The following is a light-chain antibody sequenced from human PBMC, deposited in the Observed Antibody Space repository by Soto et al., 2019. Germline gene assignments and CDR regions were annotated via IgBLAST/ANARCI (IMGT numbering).Light chain of an antibody. Sequence: AIRMTQSPSSLSASTGDRVTITCRASQGISSYLVWYQQKPGKAPKLLIYAASTLQSGVPSRFSGSGSGTDFTLTISCLQSEDFATYYCQQYYSYPLAFGGGTKVDIK. J-gene: IGKJ4*01. CDR1: QGISSY. CDR3: QQYYSYPLA. V-gene: IGKV1-8*01. CDR2: AAS.